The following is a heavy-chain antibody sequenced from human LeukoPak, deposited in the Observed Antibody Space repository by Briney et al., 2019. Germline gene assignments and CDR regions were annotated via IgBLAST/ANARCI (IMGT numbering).Heavy chain of an antibody. CDR2: ISRSGTTT. D-gene: IGHD4-23*01. CDR3: ARPLGGKDYFDS. V-gene: IGHV3-48*03. J-gene: IGHJ4*02. CDR1: GFTYKNHE. Sequence: PGGSLRLSCEASGFTYKNHEMNWVRLAPGKGLEWVSYISRSGTTTYYADSVKGRFTISRDNAKNSLYLQMNSLRAEDSAVYYCARPLGGKDYFDSWGQGTLVTVSS.